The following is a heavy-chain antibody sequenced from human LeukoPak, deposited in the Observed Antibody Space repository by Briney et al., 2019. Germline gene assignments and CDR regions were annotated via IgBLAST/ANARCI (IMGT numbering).Heavy chain of an antibody. CDR2: IYYSGST. J-gene: IGHJ4*02. CDR1: GGSISSYY. CDR3: ARHSPDYDYVWGRVDY. V-gene: IGHV4-39*01. Sequence: SETLSLTCTVSGGSISSYYWGWIRQPPGKGLEWIGSIYYSGSTYYNPSLKSRVTISVDTSKNQFSLKLSSVTAADTAVYYCARHSPDYDYVWGRVDYWGQGTLVTVSS. D-gene: IGHD3-16*01.